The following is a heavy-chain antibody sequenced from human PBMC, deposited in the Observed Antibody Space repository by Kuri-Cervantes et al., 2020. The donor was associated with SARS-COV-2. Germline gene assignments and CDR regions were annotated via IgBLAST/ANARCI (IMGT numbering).Heavy chain of an antibody. V-gene: IGHV3-53*01. CDR2: IYSGGST. Sequence: GESLKISCAASGFTVSSNYMSWVRQAPGKGLEWVSVIYSGGSTYYADSAKGRFTISRDNSKNTLYLQMNSLRAEDTAVYYCARSIIAVAGFGGRDYWGQGTLVTVSS. CDR3: ARSIIAVAGFGGRDY. D-gene: IGHD6-19*01. J-gene: IGHJ4*02. CDR1: GFTVSSNY.